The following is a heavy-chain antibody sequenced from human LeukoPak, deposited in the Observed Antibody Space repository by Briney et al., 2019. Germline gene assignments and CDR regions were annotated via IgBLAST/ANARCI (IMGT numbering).Heavy chain of an antibody. J-gene: IGHJ4*02. Sequence: TGGSLRLSCAASGFTFSSYWMHWVRQAPGKGLEWVSAISGSGGSTYYADPVKGRFTISRDNSKNTLYLQMNSLRAEDTAVYYCAKDRGDGDFAFDYWGQGTLVTVSS. D-gene: IGHD4-17*01. CDR1: GFTFSSYW. CDR3: AKDRGDGDFAFDY. CDR2: ISGSGGST. V-gene: IGHV3-23*01.